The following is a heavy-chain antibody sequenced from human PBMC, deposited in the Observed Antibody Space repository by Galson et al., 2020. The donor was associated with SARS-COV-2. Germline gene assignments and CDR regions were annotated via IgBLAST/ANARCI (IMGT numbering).Heavy chain of an antibody. CDR3: TRDPPSSGWALDR. CDR2: IWHDGSHE. J-gene: IGHJ5*02. D-gene: IGHD6-19*01. V-gene: IGHV3-33*01. Sequence: GGSLRLSCAASGFTFSTHAMHWVRQAPGRGLEWVAMIWHDGSHEHYEDSVKGRFTISRDNSKNTLWLQMNSLRGEDTAVYYCTRDPPSSGWALDRGGQGALVTVSS. CDR1: GFTFSTHA.